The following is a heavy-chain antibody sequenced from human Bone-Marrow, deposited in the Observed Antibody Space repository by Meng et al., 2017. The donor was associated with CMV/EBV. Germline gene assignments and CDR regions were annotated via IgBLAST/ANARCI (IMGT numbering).Heavy chain of an antibody. V-gene: IGHV4-39*07. CDR3: ARRLPGGWFDP. Sequence: SETLSLTCTVSGGSISSSSYYWGWIRRPPGKGLEWIGSIYYSGSTYYNPSLKSRVTISVDTSKNQFSLKLSSVTAADTAVYYCARRLPGGWFDPWGQGTLVTVSS. CDR2: IYYSGST. D-gene: IGHD1-14*01. CDR1: GGSISSSSYY. J-gene: IGHJ5*02.